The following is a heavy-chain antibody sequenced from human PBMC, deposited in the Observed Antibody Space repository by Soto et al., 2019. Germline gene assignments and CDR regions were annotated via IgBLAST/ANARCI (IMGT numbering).Heavy chain of an antibody. CDR1: GYTFTGYY. Sequence: GXSVKGSCKASGYTFTGYYMHWVRQATGQGLEWMGWINPNSGGTNYAQKFQGWVTMTRDTSISTAYMELSRLRSDDTAVYYCARGSDGYSSSWYGSYYYYGMDVWGQGTTVTVSS. CDR2: INPNSGGT. J-gene: IGHJ6*02. CDR3: ARGSDGYSSSWYGSYYYYGMDV. D-gene: IGHD6-13*01. V-gene: IGHV1-2*04.